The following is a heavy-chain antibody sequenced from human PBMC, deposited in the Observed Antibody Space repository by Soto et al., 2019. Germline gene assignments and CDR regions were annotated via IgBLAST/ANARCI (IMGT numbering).Heavy chain of an antibody. CDR2: IIPIFGTA. J-gene: IGHJ4*02. Sequence: SVKVSCKASGGTFSSYAISWVRQAPGQGLEWMGGIIPIFGTANCAQKFQGRVTITADESTSTAYMELSSLRSEDTAVYYCARTTPGYSSGSGFDYWGQGTLVTVSS. D-gene: IGHD6-19*01. CDR1: GGTFSSYA. V-gene: IGHV1-69*13. CDR3: ARTTPGYSSGSGFDY.